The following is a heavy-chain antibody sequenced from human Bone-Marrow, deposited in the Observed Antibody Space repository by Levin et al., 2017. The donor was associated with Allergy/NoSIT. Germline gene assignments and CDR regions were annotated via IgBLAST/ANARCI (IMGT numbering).Heavy chain of an antibody. J-gene: IGHJ5*02. CDR3: ARRSHAAYCSSTSCYTLGDWFDP. CDR2: IIPIFGTA. Sequence: SVKVSCKASGGTFSSYAISWVRQAPGQGLEWMGGIIPIFGTANYAQKFQGRVTITADKSTSTAYMELSSLRSEDTAVYYCARRSHAAYCSSTSCYTLGDWFDPWGQGTLVTVSS. D-gene: IGHD2-2*02. V-gene: IGHV1-69*06. CDR1: GGTFSSYA.